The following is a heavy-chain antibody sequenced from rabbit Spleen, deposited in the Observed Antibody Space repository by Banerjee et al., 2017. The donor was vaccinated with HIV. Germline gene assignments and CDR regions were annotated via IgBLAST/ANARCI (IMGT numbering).Heavy chain of an antibody. D-gene: IGHD4-1*01. CDR3: ARAIVPWLGLTRLDL. V-gene: IGHV1S40*01. J-gene: IGHJ3*01. CDR1: GFSFTYIDY. Sequence: QSLEESGGGLVKPGASLTLTCKASGFSFTYIDYLCWVRQAPGKGLEWIGIIYAARGTTDYASWVNGRFTISSDNAQSTVDLKMTSLTAADTATYFCARAIVPWLGLTRLDLWGPGTLVTVS. CDR2: IYAARGTT.